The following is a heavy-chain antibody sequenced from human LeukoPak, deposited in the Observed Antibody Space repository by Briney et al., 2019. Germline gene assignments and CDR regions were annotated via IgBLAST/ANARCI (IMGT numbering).Heavy chain of an antibody. CDR1: GFTFSSYA. CDR2: ISGSGGST. CDR3: AKSPGPTRGGYYFDY. V-gene: IGHV3-23*01. D-gene: IGHD1-26*01. Sequence: GGSLRLSCAASGFTFSSYAMSWVRQAPGKGLEWVSAISGSGGSTYYADSVKGRFTISRDNSKNTLYLQMNSLRAEDTAVYYCAKSPGPTRGGYYFDYWGQGTLVTVSS. J-gene: IGHJ4*02.